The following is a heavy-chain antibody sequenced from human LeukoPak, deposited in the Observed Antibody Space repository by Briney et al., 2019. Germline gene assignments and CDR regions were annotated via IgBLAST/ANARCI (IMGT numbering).Heavy chain of an antibody. J-gene: IGHJ4*02. Sequence: GGSLRLSCTVSGFTSGDYAMSWVRQAPGKGLEWVGFIRSKAYGGTTEYAASVRGRFTISRDDSKSIAYLQMNSLKTDDTAAYYCTRTSCGGDCLNFDYWGQGTLVTVSS. CDR3: TRTSCGGDCLNFDY. V-gene: IGHV3-49*04. D-gene: IGHD2-21*02. CDR2: IRSKAYGGTT. CDR1: GFTSGDYA.